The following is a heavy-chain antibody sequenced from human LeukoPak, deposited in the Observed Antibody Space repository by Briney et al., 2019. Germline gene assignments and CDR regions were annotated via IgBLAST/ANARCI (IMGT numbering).Heavy chain of an antibody. J-gene: IGHJ4*02. CDR2: IKEDGSEI. D-gene: IGHD4-23*01. Sequence: GGSLRLSCAASAFTFSNYWMSWVRQAPGKGLEWVANIKEDGSEINYVDSVKGRFTISRDNAKNSLYLQMNSLKVDDTAVYYCARDRGYSTFDYWGQGTLVTVSS. CDR1: AFTFSNYW. V-gene: IGHV3-7*01. CDR3: ARDRGYSTFDY.